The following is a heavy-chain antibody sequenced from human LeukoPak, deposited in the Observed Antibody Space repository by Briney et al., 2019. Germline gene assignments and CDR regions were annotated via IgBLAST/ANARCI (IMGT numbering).Heavy chain of an antibody. J-gene: IGHJ6*02. CDR3: ARGELYYYYYYGMDV. CDR2: INHSGST. CDR1: GGSFSGYY. D-gene: IGHD2-8*01. Sequence: SETLSLTCAVYGGSFSGYYWSWIRQPPGKGLEWIGEINHSGSTNYNPSPKSRVTISVDTSKNQFSLKLSSVTAADTAVYYCARGELYYYYYYGMDVWGQGTTVTVSS. V-gene: IGHV4-34*01.